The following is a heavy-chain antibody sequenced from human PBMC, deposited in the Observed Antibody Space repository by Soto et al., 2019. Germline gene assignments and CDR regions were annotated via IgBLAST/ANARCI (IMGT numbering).Heavy chain of an antibody. CDR1: GDPFTSYG. J-gene: IGHJ4*02. CDR3: AYGRGSWYLVY. D-gene: IGHD6-13*01. CDR2: ISAYNGNT. Sequence: GXSVKVSSKASGDPFTSYGISWVRQAPGQGLEWMGWISAYNGNTNYAQKLQGRVTMTTDTSTSTAYMELRSLRSDDTAVYYCAYGRGSWYLVYWGQGTLVTVPS. V-gene: IGHV1-18*01.